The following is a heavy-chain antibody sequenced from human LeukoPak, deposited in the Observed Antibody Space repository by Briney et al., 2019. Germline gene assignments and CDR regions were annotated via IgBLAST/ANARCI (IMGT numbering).Heavy chain of an antibody. V-gene: IGHV4-34*01. D-gene: IGHD3-10*01. CDR2: INHSGST. CDR1: GGSFSGYY. Sequence: SETLSLTCAVYGGSFSGYYWSWIRQPPGKGLEWIGEINHSGSTNYNPSLKSRVTISVDTSKSQFSLKLSSVTAADTAVYYCARGKAGRITDFDYWGQGTLVTVSS. J-gene: IGHJ4*02. CDR3: ARGKAGRITDFDY.